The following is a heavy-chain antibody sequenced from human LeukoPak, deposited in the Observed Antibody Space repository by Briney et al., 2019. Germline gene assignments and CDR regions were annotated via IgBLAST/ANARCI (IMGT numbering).Heavy chain of an antibody. Sequence: KPSETLSLTCTVSGGSISSSSYYWGWIRQPPGKGLEWIGSIYYSGSTYYNPSLKSRVTISVDTSKNQFSLKLSSVTAADTAVYYCARHESGNYYGSGSPDYWGQGTLVTVSS. CDR2: IYYSGST. CDR1: GGSISSSSYY. CDR3: ARHESGNYYGSGSPDY. D-gene: IGHD3-10*01. V-gene: IGHV4-39*01. J-gene: IGHJ4*02.